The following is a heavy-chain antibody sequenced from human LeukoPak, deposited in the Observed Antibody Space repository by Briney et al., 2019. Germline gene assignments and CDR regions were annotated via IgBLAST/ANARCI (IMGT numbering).Heavy chain of an antibody. CDR1: GYTFTGPY. Sequence: ASVKVSCKASGYTFTGPYIHWVRQAPGQGLEWVGWINPNSGGTNYAQNFQGRVTMTRDTSISTAYMELSRLRSDDTAVYYCARAIGWYYLDYCGQGTLVTVSS. V-gene: IGHV1-2*02. CDR3: ARAIGWYYLDY. J-gene: IGHJ4*02. CDR2: INPNSGGT. D-gene: IGHD6-19*01.